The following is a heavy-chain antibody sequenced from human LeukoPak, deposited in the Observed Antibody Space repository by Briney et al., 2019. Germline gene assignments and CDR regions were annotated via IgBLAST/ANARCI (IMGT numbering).Heavy chain of an antibody. CDR2: IKQDGSEK. V-gene: IGHV3-7*03. D-gene: IGHD1-26*01. CDR3: ARVPWELRYFDY. CDR1: GFTFSSYW. J-gene: IGHJ4*02. Sequence: PGGSLRLSCAASGFTFSSYWMSWVRQAPGKGLEWVANIKQDGSEKYYVDSVKGRFTTSRDNAKNSLYLQMNSLRAADTAVYYCARVPWELRYFDYWGQGTLVPVSS.